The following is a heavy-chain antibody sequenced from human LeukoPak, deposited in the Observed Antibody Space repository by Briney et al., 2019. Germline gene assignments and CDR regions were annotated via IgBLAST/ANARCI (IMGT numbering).Heavy chain of an antibody. J-gene: IGHJ6*03. Sequence: GRSLRLSCAASGFTFSSYAMHWVRQAPGKGLEWVALISYDGSKKYYADSVKGRFTISRDNSKSTLYLQMNSLRAEDTAVYYCARGGSRLDLTYYYDYMDVWRKGTTVTVS. CDR2: ISYDGSKK. CDR3: ARGGSRLDLTYYYDYMDV. D-gene: IGHD3-9*01. CDR1: GFTFSSYA. V-gene: IGHV3-30*01.